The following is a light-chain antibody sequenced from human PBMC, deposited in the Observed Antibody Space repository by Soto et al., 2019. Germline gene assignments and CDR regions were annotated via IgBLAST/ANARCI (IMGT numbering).Light chain of an antibody. CDR1: RSVSVY. Sequence: EIVLTQAPATLSVSPGERATLSCRASRSVSVYLAWYQQKSGQAPRLLIYDASKQATGIPARFSGSGSGTDFTLTISSLEPEDFAVYYCQQRDYLITFGGGTRVDIK. V-gene: IGKV3-11*01. CDR3: QQRDYLIT. CDR2: DAS. J-gene: IGKJ4*01.